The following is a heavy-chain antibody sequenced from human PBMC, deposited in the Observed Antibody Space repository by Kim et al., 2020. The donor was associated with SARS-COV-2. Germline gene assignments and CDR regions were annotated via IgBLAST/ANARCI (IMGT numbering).Heavy chain of an antibody. Sequence: SETLSLTCTVSGYSISSGYYWGWIRQPPGKGLEWIGSIYHSGSTYYNPSLKSRVTISVDTSKNQFSPKLSSVTAADTAVYYCARDDGVGAKYYWGQGTLVTVSS. V-gene: IGHV4-38-2*02. J-gene: IGHJ4*02. CDR3: ARDDGVGAKYY. D-gene: IGHD1-26*01. CDR1: GYSISSGYY. CDR2: IYHSGST.